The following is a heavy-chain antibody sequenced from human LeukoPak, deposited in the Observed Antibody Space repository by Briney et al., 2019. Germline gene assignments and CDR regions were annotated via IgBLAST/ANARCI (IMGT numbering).Heavy chain of an antibody. CDR1: GFTFDDYA. V-gene: IGHV3-9*01. Sequence: QAGRSLRLSCAASGFTFDDYAMHWVRQAPGKGLEWVSGISWNSGSIGYADSVKGRFTISRDNAKNSLYLQMNSLRAEDTAVYYCARVVGATLDEGWLATLDEGWLDYWGQGTLVTVSS. CDR2: ISWNSGSI. D-gene: IGHD1-26*01. J-gene: IGHJ4*02. CDR3: ARVVGATLDEGWLATLDEGWLDY.